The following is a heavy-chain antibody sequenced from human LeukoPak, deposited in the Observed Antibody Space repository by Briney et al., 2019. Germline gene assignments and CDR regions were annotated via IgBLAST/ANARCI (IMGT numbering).Heavy chain of an antibody. CDR3: ARSPRGGSGSYYPRASGEFDY. CDR2: IIPIFGTA. CDR1: GYTFTSYA. Sequence: GASVKVSCKASGYTFTSYAMNWVRQAPGQGLEWMGGIIPIFGTANYAQKFQGRVTITADESPSTAYMELSSLRSEDTAVYYCARSPRGGSGSYYPRASGEFDYWGQGTLVTVSS. J-gene: IGHJ4*02. D-gene: IGHD3-10*01. V-gene: IGHV1-69*13.